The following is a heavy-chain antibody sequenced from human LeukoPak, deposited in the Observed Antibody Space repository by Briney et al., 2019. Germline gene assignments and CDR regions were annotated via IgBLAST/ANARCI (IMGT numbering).Heavy chain of an antibody. D-gene: IGHD1-26*01. J-gene: IGHJ5*02. V-gene: IGHV4-61*02. CDR3: ARETWELQWDWFDP. CDR2: IYTSGST. Sequence: SQTLSLTCTVSGGSISSGRYFWSWIRQPAGKGLEWIGRIYTSGSTNYNPSLKSRVTISVDTSKNQFSLNLTSVTAADTAVYYCARETWELQWDWFDPWGQGTLVTVSS. CDR1: GGSISSGRYF.